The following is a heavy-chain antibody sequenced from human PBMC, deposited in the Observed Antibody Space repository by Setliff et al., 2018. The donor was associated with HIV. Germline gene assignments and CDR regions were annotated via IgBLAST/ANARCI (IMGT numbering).Heavy chain of an antibody. J-gene: IGHJ5*02. CDR3: ARYYYGSGSSSSENWFDP. Sequence: SVKVSCKASGGTFSSYAISWVRQAPGQGLEWMGGIIPILGIANYAQKFQGRVTITADESTSTAYMELSSLRSDDTAVYYCARYYYGSGSSSSENWFDPWDQGTLVTVSS. V-gene: IGHV1-69*10. CDR1: GGTFSSYA. CDR2: IIPILGIA. D-gene: IGHD3-10*01.